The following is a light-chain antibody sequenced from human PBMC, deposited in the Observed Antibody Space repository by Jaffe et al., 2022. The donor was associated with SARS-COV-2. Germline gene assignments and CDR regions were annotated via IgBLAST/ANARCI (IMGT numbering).Light chain of an antibody. J-gene: IGKJ1*01. CDR1: QGIANF. Sequence: EIVLTQSPATLSLSPGERATLSCRASQGIANFLAWYQQKPGQAPRLLINDASNRATGIPARFSGSGSGTDFTLTISSLEPEDSAVYYCQHRGNWPRTFGRGTKVEI. V-gene: IGKV3-11*01. CDR2: DAS. CDR3: QHRGNWPRT.